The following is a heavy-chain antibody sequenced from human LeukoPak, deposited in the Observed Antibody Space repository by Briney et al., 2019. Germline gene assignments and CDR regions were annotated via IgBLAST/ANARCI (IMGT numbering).Heavy chain of an antibody. Sequence: ASVKVSCKVSGYTLTELSMHWVGQAPGKGLEWMGGFDPEDGETIYAQKFQGRVTMTEDTSTDTAYMELSSLRSEDTAVYYCATGFYGVHWFDPWGQGTLVTVSS. V-gene: IGHV1-24*01. CDR2: FDPEDGET. CDR3: ATGFYGVHWFDP. J-gene: IGHJ5*02. CDR1: GYTLTELS. D-gene: IGHD4-17*01.